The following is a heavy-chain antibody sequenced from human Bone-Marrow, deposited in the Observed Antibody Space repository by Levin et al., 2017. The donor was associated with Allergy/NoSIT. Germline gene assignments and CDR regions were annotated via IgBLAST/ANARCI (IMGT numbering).Heavy chain of an antibody. D-gene: IGHD3/OR15-3a*01. Sequence: GSGPTLVKPTQTLTLTCTFSGVSLTTIGVGVGWVRQPPGKALEWLAVIYWNGDERYSPSLQTRLTITKDTSNNQVVLIVTNVDPVDTSTYFCVHAFYDFGYAMDVWGQGIMVTVSS. CDR1: GVSLTTIGVG. CDR3: VHAFYDFGYAMDV. CDR2: IYWNGDE. J-gene: IGHJ6*02. V-gene: IGHV2-5*04.